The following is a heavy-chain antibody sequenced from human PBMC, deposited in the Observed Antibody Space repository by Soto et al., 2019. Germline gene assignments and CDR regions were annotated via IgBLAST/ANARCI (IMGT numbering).Heavy chain of an antibody. CDR2: IYSGTT. Sequence: SETLSLTCTVSGVSISSGGYSWSWIRQPPGKGMEWIGYIYSGTTHYNPSLKSRVTISMDRSKNQVSLSLKSVTAADTAVYYCATERKAAPGDNDYYGMDVWGQGTTVTVSS. V-gene: IGHV4-30-2*01. J-gene: IGHJ6*02. D-gene: IGHD2-21*01. CDR1: GVSISSGGYS. CDR3: ATERKAAPGDNDYYGMDV.